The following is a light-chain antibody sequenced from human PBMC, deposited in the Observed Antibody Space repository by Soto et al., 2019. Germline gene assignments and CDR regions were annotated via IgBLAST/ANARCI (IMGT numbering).Light chain of an antibody. CDR3: QQTYSSPPGA. J-gene: IGKJ1*01. CDR1: QSIRNY. CDR2: TAS. V-gene: IGKV1-39*01. Sequence: DIQMTQSPSSLSASVGDRVTITCRASQSIRNYLNWYQQKPGKAPKVLIYTASSLQSGAPSRFSGSGSGTDFTLSSGRLQPEDFATHYGQQTYSSPPGAVGQGTKVE.